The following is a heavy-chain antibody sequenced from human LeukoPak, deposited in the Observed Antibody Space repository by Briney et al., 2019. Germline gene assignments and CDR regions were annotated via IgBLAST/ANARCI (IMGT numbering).Heavy chain of an antibody. CDR1: GFTFSNYE. CDR2: ISDNGRTS. D-gene: IGHD6-13*01. Sequence: PGGSLRLSCATSGFTFSNYEMNWVRQTPGNGLEWVSYISDNGRTSYYADSVKGRFTISRDNAKNSLYLQMNSLRVEDTSVYYCARARIAAPLLDYWGQGTLVTVSS. CDR3: ARARIAAPLLDY. J-gene: IGHJ4*02. V-gene: IGHV3-48*03.